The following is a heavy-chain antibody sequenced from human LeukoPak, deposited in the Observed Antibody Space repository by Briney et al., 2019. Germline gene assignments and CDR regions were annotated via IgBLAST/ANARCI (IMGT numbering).Heavy chain of an antibody. V-gene: IGHV1-18*01. D-gene: IGHD3-10*01. J-gene: IGHJ6*02. CDR2: ISAYNGNT. CDR3: ARHSLYYYGGYGMDV. Sequence: ASVKVSCKASGYTFTSYGISWVRQAPGQGLEWMGWISAYNGNTNYAQKLQGRVTMTTDTSTSTAYMELRSLRSDDTAVYYCARHSLYYYGGYGMDVWGQGPRSPSP. CDR1: GYTFTSYG.